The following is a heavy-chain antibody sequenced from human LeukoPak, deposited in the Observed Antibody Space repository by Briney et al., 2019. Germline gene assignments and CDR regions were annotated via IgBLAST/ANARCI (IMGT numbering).Heavy chain of an antibody. CDR1: GGSISSGDYY. J-gene: IGHJ3*02. CDR3: ARRKNILRYFDWLSKVKNAFDI. D-gene: IGHD3-9*01. Sequence: SETLTLTCTVSGGSISSGDYYWSWIRQPPGKGLEWIGYIYYSGSTYYNPSLKSRVTISVDTSKNQFSLKLSSVTAADTAVYYCARRKNILRYFDWLSKVKNAFDIWGQGTMVTVSS. V-gene: IGHV4-30-4*01. CDR2: IYYSGST.